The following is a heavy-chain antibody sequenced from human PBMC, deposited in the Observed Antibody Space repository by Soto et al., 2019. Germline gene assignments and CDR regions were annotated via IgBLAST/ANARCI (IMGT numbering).Heavy chain of an antibody. CDR2: IYYSGST. CDR3: ARDVYTSGWSPQGVYYGMDV. Sequence: SETLSLTCTVSGGSISSYYWSWIRQPPGKGLEWIGYIYYSGSTNYNPSLKSRVTISVDTSKNQFSLKLSSVTAADTAVYYCARDVYTSGWSPQGVYYGMDVWGQGTTVTVYS. CDR1: GGSISSYY. D-gene: IGHD6-19*01. V-gene: IGHV4-59*01. J-gene: IGHJ6*02.